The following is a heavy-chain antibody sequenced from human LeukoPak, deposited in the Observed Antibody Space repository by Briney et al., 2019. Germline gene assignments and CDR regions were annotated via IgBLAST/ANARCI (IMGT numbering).Heavy chain of an antibody. D-gene: IGHD6-19*01. Sequence: GGSLRLSCAASGITFSSYAMSWVRQAPGKGLEWVSAISGSGGSTYYADSVRGRFTISRDNSKNTLYLQMNSLRAEDTAVYYCAKCKVADTSYYYYYGMDVWGQGTTVTVSS. CDR2: ISGSGGST. CDR1: GITFSSYA. CDR3: AKCKVADTSYYYYYGMDV. J-gene: IGHJ6*02. V-gene: IGHV3-23*01.